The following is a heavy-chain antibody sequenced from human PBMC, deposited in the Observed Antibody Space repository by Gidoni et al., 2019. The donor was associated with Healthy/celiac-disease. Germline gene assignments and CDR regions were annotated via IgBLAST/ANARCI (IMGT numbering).Heavy chain of an antibody. D-gene: IGHD2-15*01. CDR1: GFTFSSFW. J-gene: IGHJ5*02. CDR3: ARDKGCGGSCYTNWFDP. Sequence: EVQLVESGGGLVQPGGSLRRSCAASGFTFSSFWMHWVRQAPGKGLVWVSRINSDGSSTSYADSVKGRFTISRDNAKNTLYLQMNSLRAEDTAVYYCARDKGCGGSCYTNWFDPWGQGTLVTVSS. CDR2: INSDGSST. V-gene: IGHV3-74*01.